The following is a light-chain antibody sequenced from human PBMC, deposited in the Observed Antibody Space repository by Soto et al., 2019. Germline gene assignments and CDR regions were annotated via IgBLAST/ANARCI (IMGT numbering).Light chain of an antibody. CDR3: AVWDDRLSGPV. J-gene: IGLJ3*02. V-gene: IGLV1-47*02. CDR2: NSS. CDR1: SSNIGSNS. Sequence: QSVLTQPPSASGTPGQRIAISCSGGSSNIGSNSVFWYQQLPGTAPKLLIYNSSQRPSGVPDRFSASKSGTSASLAISGLRSEDEAGYYCAVWDDRLSGPVFGGGTKLTV.